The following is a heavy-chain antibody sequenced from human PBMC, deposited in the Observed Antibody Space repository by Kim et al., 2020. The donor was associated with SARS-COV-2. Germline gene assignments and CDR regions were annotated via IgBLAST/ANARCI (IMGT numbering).Heavy chain of an antibody. J-gene: IGHJ5*01. V-gene: IGHV3-30*04. CDR3: ARDNQTVLGS. CDR1: GFTVTNYA. D-gene: IGHD4-17*01. Sequence: GGSLRLSCAASGFTVTNYAMHWVRQAPGKGLEWVAVVSYDGSTKYYGDSVKGRFTISRDNSKNTVYLQMSSLRVDDTAVYYCARDNQTVLGSWGQGTLVT. CDR2: VSYDGSTK.